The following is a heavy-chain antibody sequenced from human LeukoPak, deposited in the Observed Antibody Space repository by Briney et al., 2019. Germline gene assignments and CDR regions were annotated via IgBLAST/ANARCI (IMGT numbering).Heavy chain of an antibody. CDR2: IKKDGSEK. CDR1: GFTFSSYW. Sequence: GGSLRLSCAASGFTFSSYWMSWVRQAPGKGLEWVANIKKDGSEKKYVDSVKGRFTISRDNADNSLYLQMSSLRAEDTAVYYCAREGGRWLSPLDYWGQGTLVTVSS. D-gene: IGHD5-24*01. J-gene: IGHJ4*02. CDR3: AREGGRWLSPLDY. V-gene: IGHV3-7*03.